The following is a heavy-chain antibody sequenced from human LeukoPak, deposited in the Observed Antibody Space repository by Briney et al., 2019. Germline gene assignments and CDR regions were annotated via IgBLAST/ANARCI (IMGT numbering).Heavy chain of an antibody. Sequence: PGGSLRLSCAASGFTFSSYEMNWVRQAPGKGLEWVSYISSSGSTIYYADSVKGRFTIPRDNAKNSLYLQMNSLRAEDTAVYYCARERSRGFHFDYWGQGTLVTVSS. CDR2: ISSSGSTI. CDR3: ARERSRGFHFDY. V-gene: IGHV3-48*03. D-gene: IGHD5-12*01. J-gene: IGHJ4*02. CDR1: GFTFSSYE.